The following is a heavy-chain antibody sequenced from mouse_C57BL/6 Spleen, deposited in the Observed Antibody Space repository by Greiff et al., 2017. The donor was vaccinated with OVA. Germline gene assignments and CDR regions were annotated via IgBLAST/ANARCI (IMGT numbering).Heavy chain of an antibody. D-gene: IGHD1-1*01. Sequence: VQLQQSGAELVKPGASVKMSCKASGYTFTTYPIEWMKQNHGKSLEWIGNFHPYNDDTKYNEKFKGKATLTVEKSSSTVCLELSRLTSDDSAVYYCARGYGSSLAWFAYWGQGTLVTVSA. CDR2: FHPYNDDT. J-gene: IGHJ3*01. CDR1: GYTFTTYP. CDR3: ARGYGSSLAWFAY. V-gene: IGHV1-47*01.